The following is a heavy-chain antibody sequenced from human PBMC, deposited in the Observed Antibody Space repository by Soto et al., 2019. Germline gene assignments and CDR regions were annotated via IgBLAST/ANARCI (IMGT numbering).Heavy chain of an antibody. V-gene: IGHV1-69*06. CDR1: GGTFSSYA. J-gene: IGHJ4*02. CDR2: IIPIFGTA. Sequence: QVQLVQSGAEVKKPGSSVKVSCKASGGTFSSYAISWVRQAPGQWLEWMGGIIPIFGTANYAQKFQGRVTITAGKSTSTAYMELSSLRSEDTAVYYCASHAPRSGYYFDYWGQGTLVTVSS. D-gene: IGHD3-3*01. CDR3: ASHAPRSGYYFDY.